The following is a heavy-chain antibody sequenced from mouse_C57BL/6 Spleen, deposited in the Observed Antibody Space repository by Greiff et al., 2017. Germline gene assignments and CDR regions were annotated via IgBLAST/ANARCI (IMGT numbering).Heavy chain of an antibody. Sequence: VQLQQSGAELARPGASVKLSCKASGYTFTSYGISWVKQRTGQGLEWIGEIYPRSGNTYYNEKFKGKATLTADKSSSTAYMELRSLTSEDSAVYFCARGYYGSSSVWYFDVWGTGTTVTVSS. D-gene: IGHD1-1*01. CDR1: GYTFTSYG. CDR2: IYPRSGNT. V-gene: IGHV1-81*01. CDR3: ARGYYGSSSVWYFDV. J-gene: IGHJ1*03.